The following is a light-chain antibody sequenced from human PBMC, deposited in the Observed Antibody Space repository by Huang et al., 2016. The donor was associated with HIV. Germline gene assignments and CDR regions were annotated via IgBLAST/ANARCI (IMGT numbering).Light chain of an antibody. CDR1: QDIRNY. Sequence: DIHMTQSPSSLSSSAGDRVTITCRASQDIRNYLAWYQQKPGTAPKLLISAASTLQSGVPARFSGSGSGTDFTLTIGSLQPEDVATYDCQKYNSAPYTFGQGTKLEIK. CDR2: AAS. CDR3: QKYNSAPYT. J-gene: IGKJ2*01. V-gene: IGKV1-27*01.